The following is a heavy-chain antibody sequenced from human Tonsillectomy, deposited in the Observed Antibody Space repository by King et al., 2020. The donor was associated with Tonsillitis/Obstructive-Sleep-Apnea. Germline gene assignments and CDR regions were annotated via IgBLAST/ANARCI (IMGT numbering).Heavy chain of an antibody. Sequence: QLVQSGSELKKPGASVKVSCKASGYTFTSYTMNWVRQAPGQGLEWRGWINTETGNPTYAQGFTGRFVFSLDTSVSTAYLQISSLKAEDTAVYYCARDGSGTYRYYYYMDVWGKGTTVTVSS. CDR3: ARDGSGTYRYYYYMDV. CDR2: INTETGNP. CDR1: GYTFTSYT. J-gene: IGHJ6*03. D-gene: IGHD3-10*01. V-gene: IGHV7-4-1*02.